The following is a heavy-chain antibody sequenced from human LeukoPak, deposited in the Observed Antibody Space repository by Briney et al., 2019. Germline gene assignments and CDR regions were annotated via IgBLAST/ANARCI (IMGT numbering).Heavy chain of an antibody. CDR3: ARVRDTAMVTLYYYYYYGMDV. CDR1: GFTFSNYW. CDR2: ISTDGSQT. D-gene: IGHD5-18*01. V-gene: IGHV3-74*01. J-gene: IGHJ6*02. Sequence: QSGGSLRLSCEASGFTFSNYWMHWVRQAPGKGLMWVSQISTDGSQTFYADSVKGRFTISRDNAKNTLFLQMNSLRAEDTAVYYCARVRDTAMVTLYYYYYYGMDVWGQGTTVTVSS.